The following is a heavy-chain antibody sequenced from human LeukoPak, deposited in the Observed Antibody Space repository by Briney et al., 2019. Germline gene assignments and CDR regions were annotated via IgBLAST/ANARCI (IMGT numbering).Heavy chain of an antibody. CDR1: GGSISSYY. D-gene: IGHD6-13*01. CDR2: IYYSGST. CDR3: ARDQGIAAAGTTGVYYYYGMDV. V-gene: IGHV4-59*01. J-gene: IGHJ6*02. Sequence: SETLSLTCTVSGGSISSYYWSWIRQPPGKGLEWIGYIYYSGSTNYNPSLKSRVTISVDTSKNQFSLKLSSVTAADTAVYYCARDQGIAAAGTTGVYYYYGMDVWGQGTTVTVSS.